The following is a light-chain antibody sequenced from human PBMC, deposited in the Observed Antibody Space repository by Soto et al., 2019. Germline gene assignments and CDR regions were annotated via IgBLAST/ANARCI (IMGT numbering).Light chain of an antibody. Sequence: DIHMTQSPSSLSVSVGDRVTITCRTSQNINAWLAWYQQRPGQAPKLLIYDASTVQSGVPSRFSGSGSGTEFTLTISSLQPDDSATYYCQLYSLYSPWTFGQGTRLEIK. CDR3: QLYSLYSPWT. J-gene: IGKJ5*01. V-gene: IGKV1-5*01. CDR2: DAS. CDR1: QNINAW.